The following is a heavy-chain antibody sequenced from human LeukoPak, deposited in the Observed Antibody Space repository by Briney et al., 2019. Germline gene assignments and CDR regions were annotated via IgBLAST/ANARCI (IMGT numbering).Heavy chain of an antibody. D-gene: IGHD1-26*01. CDR1: GFTVSSSY. J-gene: IGHJ1*01. V-gene: IGHV3-66*01. Sequence: PGGSLRLSCAATGFTVSSSYMSWVRQAPGKGLEWVSVIYSGGKTYYADSVKGRFSISRDNSKNTLYLQMSSLRPEDTAVYYCVYQVMGAVEWGQGTLVTVSS. CDR2: IYSGGKT. CDR3: VYQVMGAVE.